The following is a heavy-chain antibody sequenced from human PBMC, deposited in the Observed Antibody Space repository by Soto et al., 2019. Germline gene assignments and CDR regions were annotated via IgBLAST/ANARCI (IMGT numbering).Heavy chain of an antibody. V-gene: IGHV3-64*02. J-gene: IGHJ6*02. CDR3: ARRGLGDYYYGMDV. Sequence: QPGGSLRLSCAASGFTFSSYAMHWVRQAPGKGLEYVSAISSNGGSTYYADSVKGRFTISRDNSKNTLYLQMGSLRAEDMAVYYCARRGLGDYYYGMDVWGQGTTVTVSS. CDR1: GFTFSSYA. D-gene: IGHD3-16*01. CDR2: ISSNGGST.